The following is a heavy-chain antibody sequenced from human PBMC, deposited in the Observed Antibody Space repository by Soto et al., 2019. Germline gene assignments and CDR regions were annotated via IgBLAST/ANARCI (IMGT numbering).Heavy chain of an antibody. J-gene: IGHJ4*02. D-gene: IGHD1-1*01. CDR2: IYPGDSDT. V-gene: IGHV5-51*01. Sequence: GESLNISCGCSGYSFTNFWIFLVRQMPGKGLEWMGVIYPGDSDTRYSPSFQGQVTISADKSISNAYLQWSSLKASDTAMYFCVRHTNGLNRLDCWGQGTLVTVSS. CDR1: GYSFTNFW. CDR3: VRHTNGLNRLDC.